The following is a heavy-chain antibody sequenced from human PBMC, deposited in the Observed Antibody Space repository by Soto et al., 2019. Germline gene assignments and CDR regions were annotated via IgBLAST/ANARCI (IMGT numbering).Heavy chain of an antibody. Sequence: SETLSLTCTVSGGSISSSSYYWGWIRQPPGKGLEWIGSIYYSGSTYYNPSLKSRVTISVDTSKNQFSLKLSSVTAADTAVYYCARHMRDFWSGYYRWFDPWGQGTLVTVSS. D-gene: IGHD3-3*01. CDR1: GGSISSSSYY. CDR2: IYYSGST. J-gene: IGHJ5*02. CDR3: ARHMRDFWSGYYRWFDP. V-gene: IGHV4-39*01.